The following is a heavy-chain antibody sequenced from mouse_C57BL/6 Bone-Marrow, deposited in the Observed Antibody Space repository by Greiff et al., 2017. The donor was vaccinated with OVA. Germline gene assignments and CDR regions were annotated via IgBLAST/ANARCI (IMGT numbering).Heavy chain of an antibody. CDR1: GYTFTSYD. J-gene: IGHJ2*01. CDR2: IYPRDGST. Sequence: VKLVESGPELVKPGASVKLSCKASGYTFTSYDINWVKQRPGQGLEWIGWIYPRDGSTKYNEKFKGKATLTVDTSSSTAYMELHSLTSEDSAVYFCARSELRSYFDYWGQGTTLTVSS. D-gene: IGHD1-1*01. V-gene: IGHV1-85*01. CDR3: ARSELRSYFDY.